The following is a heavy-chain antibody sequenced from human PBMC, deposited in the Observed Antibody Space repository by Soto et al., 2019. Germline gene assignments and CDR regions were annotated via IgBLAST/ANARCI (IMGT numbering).Heavy chain of an antibody. V-gene: IGHV3-23*01. CDR3: AKSLATVTLKWFDY. CDR1: GFTFSSYA. Sequence: EVQLLESGGGLVQPGGSLRLSCAASGFTFSSYAMSWVRQAPGKGLEWVSAISGSGGSTYYADSVKGRFTISRDNSKNPLYLEMTGLRAEDTAVYYCAKSLATVTLKWFDYWGQGTLVTVSS. J-gene: IGHJ4*02. D-gene: IGHD4-17*01. CDR2: ISGSGGST.